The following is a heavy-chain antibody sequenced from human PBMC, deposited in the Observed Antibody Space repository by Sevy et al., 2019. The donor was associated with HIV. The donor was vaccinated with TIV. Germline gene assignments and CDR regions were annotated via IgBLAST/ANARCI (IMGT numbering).Heavy chain of an antibody. CDR3: ARDSTIFGVPPFPYYFYGMDV. V-gene: IGHV3-21*01. J-gene: IGHJ6*02. Sequence: GGSLRLSCAASGFTFSSYSMNWVRQAPGKGLEWVSSISSSSSYIYYADSVKGRFTISRDNAKNSLYLQMNSLRAEDTAVYYCARDSTIFGVPPFPYYFYGMDVWGQGTTVTVSS. D-gene: IGHD3-3*01. CDR2: ISSSSSYI. CDR1: GFTFSSYS.